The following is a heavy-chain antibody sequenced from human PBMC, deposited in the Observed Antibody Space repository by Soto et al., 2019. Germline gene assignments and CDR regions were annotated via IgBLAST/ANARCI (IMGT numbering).Heavy chain of an antibody. V-gene: IGHV3-30-3*01. Sequence: QVQLVESGGGVVQPGRSLRLSCAASGFTFSSYAMHWVRQAPGKGLEWVAVISYDGSNKYYADSVKGRFTISRDNSKNTLYLQMNSLGAEDTAVYYCARDPIAAAGTGWFDPWGQGTLVTVSS. D-gene: IGHD6-13*01. CDR1: GFTFSSYA. CDR3: ARDPIAAAGTGWFDP. CDR2: ISYDGSNK. J-gene: IGHJ5*02.